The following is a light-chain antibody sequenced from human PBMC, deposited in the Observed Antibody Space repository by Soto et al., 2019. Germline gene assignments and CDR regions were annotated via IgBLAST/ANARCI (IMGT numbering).Light chain of an antibody. Sequence: QSALTQPASVSGSPXXSITISCTGTSSDVGGYNYVSWYQQHPGKAPKLMISEVSNRPSGVSNRFSGSKSGNTASLTISGLQAEDEGDYYCSSYTSSSTRVFGGGTKLTVL. CDR1: SSDVGGYNY. CDR2: EVS. V-gene: IGLV2-14*01. J-gene: IGLJ3*02. CDR3: SSYTSSSTRV.